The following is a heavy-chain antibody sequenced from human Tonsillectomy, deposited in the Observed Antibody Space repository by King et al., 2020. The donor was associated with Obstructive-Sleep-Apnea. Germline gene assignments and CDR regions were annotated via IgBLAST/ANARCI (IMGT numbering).Heavy chain of an antibody. CDR1: GFAFGNYA. Sequence: VQLVESGGGLVQSGGSLKLSCAASGFAFGNYAMHWVRQAPGKGLECIAVISGSGGSTFYANSVKGRFTISRDNSKNTLYLQMGSLRSEDTAVYYCARDLGSSIFASLLSYYYAMDVWGQGTTVTVSS. D-gene: IGHD3-16*01. CDR2: ISGSGGST. CDR3: ARDLGSSIFASLLSYYYAMDV. V-gene: IGHV3-64*01. J-gene: IGHJ6*02.